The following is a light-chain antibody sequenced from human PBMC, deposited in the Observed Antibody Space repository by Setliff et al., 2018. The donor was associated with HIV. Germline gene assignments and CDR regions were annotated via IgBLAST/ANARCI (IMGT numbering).Light chain of an antibody. CDR3: QVLFT. J-gene: IGKJ2*01. V-gene: IGKV3-20*01. CDR2: GTS. Sequence: EIVLTQSPGTLSLSPGERATLSCRASQSIGNSHLGWYQQKPGQAPRLLIYGTSIRATGIPDRFSGSASETEFTLTISGLEPEDFAVYYCQVLFTFGQGTKVDIK. CDR1: QSIGNSH.